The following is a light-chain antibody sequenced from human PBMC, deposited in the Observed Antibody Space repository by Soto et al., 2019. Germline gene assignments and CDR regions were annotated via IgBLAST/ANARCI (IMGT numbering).Light chain of an antibody. CDR3: QQTNDLPRT. Sequence: EMVLTQFPATLSVSPWDMATLSCRASQSISNSLAWYQQKPGQTPRLLIYGASTRATGVPARFSGSGSGTDFTLTITSLQPEDFGIYFCQQTNDLPRTFGLGTKVDIK. CDR1: QSISNS. V-gene: IGKV3-15*01. J-gene: IGKJ1*01. CDR2: GAS.